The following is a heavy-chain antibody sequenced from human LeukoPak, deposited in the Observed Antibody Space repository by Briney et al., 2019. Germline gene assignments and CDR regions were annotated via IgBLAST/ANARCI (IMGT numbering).Heavy chain of an antibody. Sequence: SETLSLTCTVSGGSISSGSYYWSWIRQPPGKGLVWIGYIYYSGSTNYNPSLKSRVTISVDTSKNQFSLKLSSVTAADTAVYYCAREISSSQYHYFDYWGQGTLVTVSS. CDR1: GGSISSGSYY. D-gene: IGHD6-6*01. V-gene: IGHV4-61*01. J-gene: IGHJ4*02. CDR3: AREISSSQYHYFDY. CDR2: IYYSGST.